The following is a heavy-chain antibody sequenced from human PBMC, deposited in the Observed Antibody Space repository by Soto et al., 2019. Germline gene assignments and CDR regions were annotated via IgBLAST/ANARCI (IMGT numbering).Heavy chain of an antibody. Sequence: GASVKVSCRASGYTFTGYYMHWVRQAPGQGLEWMGWINPNSGGTNYAQKFQGRVTMTRDTSISTAYMELSRLRSDDTAVYYCARDRSTIFGVVMPGSFDYWGQGTLVTVSS. D-gene: IGHD3-3*01. CDR2: INPNSGGT. CDR1: GYTFTGYY. J-gene: IGHJ4*02. CDR3: ARDRSTIFGVVMPGSFDY. V-gene: IGHV1-2*02.